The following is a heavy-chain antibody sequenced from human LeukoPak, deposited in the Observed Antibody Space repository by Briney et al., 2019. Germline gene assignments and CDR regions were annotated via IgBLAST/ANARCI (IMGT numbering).Heavy chain of an antibody. Sequence: GGSLTLSCAASGFTFSNAWMSWVRQAPGKGLEWVGCTKSKTDGGPPGFAAPVKRRLTIPIEESTKTAYQQLNSLKHEDITVCYCTTVGQELTPHWGQGALVTVSS. CDR1: GFTFSNAW. D-gene: IGHD6-13*01. V-gene: IGHV3-15*01. CDR2: TKSKTDGGPP. J-gene: IGHJ4*02. CDR3: TTVGQELTPH.